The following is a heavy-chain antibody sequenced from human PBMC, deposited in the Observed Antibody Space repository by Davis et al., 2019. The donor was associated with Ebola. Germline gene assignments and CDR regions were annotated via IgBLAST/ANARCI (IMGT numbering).Heavy chain of an antibody. CDR2: INPSGGST. D-gene: IGHD2-21*02. V-gene: IGHV1-46*01. CDR1: GYTFTSYY. Sequence: ASVKVSCKASGYTFTSYYMHWVRQAPGQGLEWMGIINPSGGSTSYAQKFQGRVTMTRDTSTSTVYMELSSLRSEDTAVYYCATGSGRGGDPNWFDPWGQGTLVTVSS. CDR3: ATGSGRGGDPNWFDP. J-gene: IGHJ5*02.